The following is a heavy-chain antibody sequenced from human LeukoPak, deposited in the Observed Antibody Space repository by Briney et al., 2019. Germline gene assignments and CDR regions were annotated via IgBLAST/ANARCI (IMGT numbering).Heavy chain of an antibody. J-gene: IGHJ4*02. CDR2: INPNSGGT. V-gene: IGHV1-2*02. Sequence: ASVKVSCKASGYTFTGYEMHWVRQAPGQGLEWMGWINPNSGGTNYAQKFQGRVTMTRDTSISTAYMELSRLRSDDTAVYYCARVGATGTTSPFDYWGQGTLVTVSS. CDR1: GYTFTGYE. CDR3: ARVGATGTTSPFDY. D-gene: IGHD1-1*01.